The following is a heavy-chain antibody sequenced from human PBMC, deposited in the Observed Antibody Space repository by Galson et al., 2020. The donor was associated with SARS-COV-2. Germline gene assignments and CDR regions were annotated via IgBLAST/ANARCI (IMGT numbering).Heavy chain of an antibody. V-gene: IGHV3-33*01. CDR2: IFYDGSDK. Sequence: GESLKISCAASGFTFSSHAIHWVRQAPGKGLEWVAQIFYDGSDKYYGDSVKGRFTISRDSSKNMVYLQMNNLKVDDTAVYYCARDGQLTGGWAFDYWGQGTLVTVSS. D-gene: IGHD2-8*02. CDR3: ARDGQLTGGWAFDY. J-gene: IGHJ4*02. CDR1: GFTFSSHA.